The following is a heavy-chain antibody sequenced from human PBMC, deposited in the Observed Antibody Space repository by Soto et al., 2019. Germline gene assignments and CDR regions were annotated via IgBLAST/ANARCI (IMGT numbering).Heavy chain of an antibody. V-gene: IGHV1-69*02. J-gene: IGHJ5*02. D-gene: IGHD1-26*01. Sequence: ASVKVSCKASGGTFSSYTISWVRQAPGQGLEWMGRIIPILGIANYAQKFQGRVTITADKSTSTAYMELSSLRSEDTAVYYCARVKWAEYNWFDPWGQGTLVTVSS. CDR2: IIPILGIA. CDR3: ARVKWAEYNWFDP. CDR1: GGTFSSYT.